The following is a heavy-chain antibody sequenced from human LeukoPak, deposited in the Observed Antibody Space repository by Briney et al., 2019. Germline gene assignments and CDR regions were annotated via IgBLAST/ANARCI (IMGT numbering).Heavy chain of an antibody. D-gene: IGHD5-18*01. CDR3: ARDRGWLQPI. V-gene: IGHV3-48*04. CDR1: GFSFSSYT. Sequence: PGGSLRLSCAASGFSFSSYTMNWVRQAPGKGLEWVSYISSSGSTIYYADSVKGRFTISRDNAKNSLYLQMNSLRAEDTAVYYCARDRGWLQPIWGQGTMVTVSS. J-gene: IGHJ3*02. CDR2: ISSSGSTI.